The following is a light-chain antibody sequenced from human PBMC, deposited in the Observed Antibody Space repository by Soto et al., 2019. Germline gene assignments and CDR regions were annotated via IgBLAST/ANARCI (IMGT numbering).Light chain of an antibody. J-gene: IGLJ1*01. CDR1: NGDVGGYNY. V-gene: IGLV2-11*01. CDR2: DVS. CDR3: CSYAGSSYV. Sequence: QSVLTQPCSVSGSPGPSVTIPRTRTNGDVGGYNYVSWYQRHPGRAPKLMIYDVSERPSGVPDRFSGSKSGNTASLTISGLQAEDEADYYCCSYAGSSYVFGTETKVTVL.